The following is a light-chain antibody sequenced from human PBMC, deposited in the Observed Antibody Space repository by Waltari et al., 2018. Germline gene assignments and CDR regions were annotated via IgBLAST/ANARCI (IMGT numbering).Light chain of an antibody. Sequence: QAGLTQPPSVSTGLGQTATLSCTGNRNNVGDQGTAWLQQHQGHPPKLLSYRNSNRPAGISEKFSTSRSGNTASLTITGLQPEDEADYYCSAWDRSLSAWVFGGGTKLTVL. V-gene: IGLV10-54*04. J-gene: IGLJ3*02. CDR2: RNS. CDR3: SAWDRSLSAWV. CDR1: RNNVGDQG.